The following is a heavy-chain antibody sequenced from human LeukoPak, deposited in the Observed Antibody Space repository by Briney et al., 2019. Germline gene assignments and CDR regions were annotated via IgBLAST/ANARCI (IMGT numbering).Heavy chain of an antibody. V-gene: IGHV3-48*04. D-gene: IGHD4-23*01. CDR2: ISSSCSTI. J-gene: IGHJ3*02. Sequence: GGSLRLSCAASGFTFSSYSMNWVCQAPGKGLEWVSYISSSCSTIYYADSVKGRFTISRDNAKNSLYLQMNSLRAEDTAVYYCARDRLVMLLTGVNAFDIWGQGTMVTVSS. CDR3: ARDRLVMLLTGVNAFDI. CDR1: GFTFSSYS.